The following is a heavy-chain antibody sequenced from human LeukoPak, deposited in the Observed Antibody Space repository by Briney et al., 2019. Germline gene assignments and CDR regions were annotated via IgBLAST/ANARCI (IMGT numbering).Heavy chain of an antibody. V-gene: IGHV3-23*01. J-gene: IGHJ5*02. CDR1: GFIFSSYA. Sequence: GGSLRLSCAASGFIFSSYAMSWVCQAPGKGLEWVSVISDSGDNTYYADSVKGRFTVSRDNSRDTLYLQMNSLRAEDTALYYCAKKIGTGPGHNWFDPWGQGTLVTVSS. CDR2: ISDSGDNT. D-gene: IGHD2-8*02. CDR3: AKKIGTGPGHNWFDP.